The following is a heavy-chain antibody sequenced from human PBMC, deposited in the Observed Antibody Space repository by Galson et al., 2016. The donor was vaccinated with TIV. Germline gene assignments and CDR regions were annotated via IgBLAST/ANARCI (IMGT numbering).Heavy chain of an antibody. CDR2: IKSNSDGATT. V-gene: IGHV3-15*01. D-gene: IGHD4/OR15-4a*01. CDR3: TTDLGVCLISRCSLGLDY. Sequence: SLRLSCAASGFTFSNSWMTWVRQAPGRGLEWVGRIKSNSDGATTAYAAPGKFRFSIPRNDSKDTVHLQMNNLKTKDTALYFCTTDLGVCLISRCSLGLDYWGQGNLVTVSS. J-gene: IGHJ4*02. CDR1: GFTFSNSW.